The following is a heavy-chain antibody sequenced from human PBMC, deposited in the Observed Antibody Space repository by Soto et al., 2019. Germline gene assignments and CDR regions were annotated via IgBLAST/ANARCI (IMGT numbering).Heavy chain of an antibody. Sequence: PSETLSLTCTVSGGSISSSGYYWNWIRQRPGKGLEWIGYIYYNGGAYYNPSLTSRVTISIDTSKNQFSLNLNSVTAADTAVYFCATYDYSMNSRYFDLWGQGGMVTVSS. CDR2: IYYNGGA. J-gene: IGHJ5*02. V-gene: IGHV4-31*03. D-gene: IGHD4-4*01. CDR1: GGSISSSGYY. CDR3: ATYDYSMNSRYFDL.